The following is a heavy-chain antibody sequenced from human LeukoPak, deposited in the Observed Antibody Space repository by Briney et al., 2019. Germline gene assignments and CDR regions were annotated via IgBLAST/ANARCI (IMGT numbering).Heavy chain of an antibody. J-gene: IGHJ3*02. CDR2: ISGSGGST. Sequence: GGSLRLSCAASGFTFISYSMTWVRQAPGKGLEWVSAISGSGGSTYYADSVKGRFTISRDNSKNTLYLQMNSLRAEDTAVYYCAKGYDFSFYAFDIWGQGTMVTVSS. CDR3: AKGYDFSFYAFDI. D-gene: IGHD3-3*01. CDR1: GFTFISYS. V-gene: IGHV3-23*01.